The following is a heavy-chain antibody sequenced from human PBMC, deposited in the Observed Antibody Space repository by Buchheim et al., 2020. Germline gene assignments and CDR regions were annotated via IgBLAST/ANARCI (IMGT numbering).Heavy chain of an antibody. CDR1: GGSVSSGSYY. CDR2: IYYRGGT. Sequence: QVQLQESSPGLVKPSETLSLTCTVSGGSVSSGSYYWSWIRQPPGKGLEWIGYIYYRGGTNYKPSLKTRVTISVDTSKNQFSLKMNSVTAADTAVYYCARLTYDYDSSGYYKHYGMDVWGQGT. V-gene: IGHV4-61*01. CDR3: ARLTYDYDSSGYYKHYGMDV. D-gene: IGHD3-22*01. J-gene: IGHJ6*02.